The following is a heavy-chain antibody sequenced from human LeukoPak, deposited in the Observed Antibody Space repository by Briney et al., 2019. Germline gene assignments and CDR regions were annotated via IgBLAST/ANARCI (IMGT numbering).Heavy chain of an antibody. D-gene: IGHD3-22*01. CDR3: AREDSSGYF. V-gene: IGHV4-30-4*07. CDR2: IYYSGST. Sequence: PSQTLSLTCAVSGGSISSGGYSWSWIRQPPGKGLEWIGYIYYSGSTYYNPSLKSRVTISVDTSKNQFSLKLSSVTAADTPVHYCAREDSSGYFWGQGTLVTVSS. J-gene: IGHJ4*02. CDR1: GGSISSGGYS.